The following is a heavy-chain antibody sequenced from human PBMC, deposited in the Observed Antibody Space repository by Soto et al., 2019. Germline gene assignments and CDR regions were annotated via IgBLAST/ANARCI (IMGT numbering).Heavy chain of an antibody. Sequence: GASVKVSCKASGYTFTSYGISWVRQAPGQGLEWMGWISAYNGNINCAQKLQGRVTMTTDTSTSTAYMELRSLRSDDTAVYYCARVDRNYDFWSGYQYNNWFDPWGQGTLVTVSS. CDR1: GYTFTSYG. V-gene: IGHV1-18*01. CDR2: ISAYNGNI. J-gene: IGHJ5*02. D-gene: IGHD3-3*01. CDR3: ARVDRNYDFWSGYQYNNWFDP.